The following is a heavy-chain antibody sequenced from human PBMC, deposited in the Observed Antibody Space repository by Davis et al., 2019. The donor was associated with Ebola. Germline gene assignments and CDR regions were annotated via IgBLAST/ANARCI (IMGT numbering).Heavy chain of an antibody. V-gene: IGHV3-13*01. J-gene: IGHJ4*02. CDR1: AFTFSSYD. CDR3: ARAGFGEIYFDY. CDR2: IGTAGDT. Sequence: PGGSLRLSCAASAFTFSSYDMHWVRQATGKGLEWVSAIGTAGDTYYPGSVKGRFTISREKAKNSLYLQMNSLGGEDTAVYYCARAGFGEIYFDYWGQGTLVTVSS. D-gene: IGHD3-10*01.